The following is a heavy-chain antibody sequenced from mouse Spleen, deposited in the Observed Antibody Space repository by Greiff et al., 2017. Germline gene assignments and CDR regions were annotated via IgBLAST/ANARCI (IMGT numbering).Heavy chain of an antibody. CDR1: GYTFTNYW. J-gene: IGHJ2*01. Sequence: VQLQQSGAELVRPGTSVKMSCKASGYTFTNYWIGWAKQRPGHGLEWIGDIYPGGGYTNYNEKFKGKATLTADKSSSTAYMQFSSLTSEDSAIYYCARRYYGSSYLFDYWGQGTTLTVSS. CDR2: IYPGGGYT. D-gene: IGHD1-1*01. V-gene: IGHV1-63*01. CDR3: ARRYYGSSYLFDY.